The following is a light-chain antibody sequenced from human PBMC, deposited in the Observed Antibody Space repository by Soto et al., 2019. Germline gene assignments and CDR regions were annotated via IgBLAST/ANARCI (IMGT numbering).Light chain of an antibody. CDR2: EVT. CDR1: SSDVGGFNY. CDR3: SSYTSSITLV. V-gene: IGLV2-14*01. Sequence: QSVLTQPASVSGSPGQSITISCTGTSSDVGGFNYVSWYQQHPDKAPKLMIYEVTDRPSGVSNRFSGSKSGNTASLTISGLQSEDEADYYCSSYTSSITLVFGGGTKLTVL. J-gene: IGLJ3*02.